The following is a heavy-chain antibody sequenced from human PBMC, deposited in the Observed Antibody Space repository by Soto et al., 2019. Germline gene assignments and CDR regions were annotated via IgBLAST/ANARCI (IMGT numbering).Heavy chain of an antibody. CDR3: AKDSENTLVYFGCFAP. CDR2: IYHSGST. Sequence: SETLSLTCAVSGGSISSGGYSWSWIRQPPGKGLEWIGYIYHSGSTYYNPSLKSRVTISVDTSKSQFSLKLSSVTAADTAVYFCAKDSENTLVYFGCFAPGAQGPLVTVSS. CDR1: GGSISSGGYS. D-gene: IGHD3-9*01. V-gene: IGHV4-30-2*02. J-gene: IGHJ5*02.